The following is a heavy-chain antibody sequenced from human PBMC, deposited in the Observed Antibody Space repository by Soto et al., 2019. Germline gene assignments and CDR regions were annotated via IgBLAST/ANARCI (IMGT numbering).Heavy chain of an antibody. CDR3: ARARGRGGDDAFDI. CDR2: IIPILGKA. J-gene: IGHJ3*02. D-gene: IGHD3-16*01. CDR1: GGTFSSYT. Sequence: QVQLVQSGAEVKKPGSSVKVSCKASGGTFSSYTISWVRQAPGQGLECMGRIIPILGKANYAQKFQGIVTITEDKSTRISYRVLSSLRAEDTAVYYCARARGRGGDDAFDIWGQGTMVTVSS. V-gene: IGHV1-69*08.